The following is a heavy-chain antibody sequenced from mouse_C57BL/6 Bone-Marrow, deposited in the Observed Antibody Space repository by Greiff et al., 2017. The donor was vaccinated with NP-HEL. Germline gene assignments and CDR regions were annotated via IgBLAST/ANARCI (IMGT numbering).Heavy chain of an antibody. V-gene: IGHV5-16*01. D-gene: IGHD1-1*01. CDR2: INYDGSST. CDR1: GFTFSDYY. Sequence: EVQRVESEGGLVQPGSSMKLSCTASGFTFSDYYMAWVRQVPEKGLEWVANINYDGSSTYYLDSLKSRFIISRDNAKNILYLQMSSLKSEDTATYYCARGIYYYGSSHWYFDVWGTGTTVTVSS. CDR3: ARGIYYYGSSHWYFDV. J-gene: IGHJ1*03.